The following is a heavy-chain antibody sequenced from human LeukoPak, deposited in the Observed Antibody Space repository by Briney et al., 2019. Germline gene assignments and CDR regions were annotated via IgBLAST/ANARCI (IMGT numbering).Heavy chain of an antibody. D-gene: IGHD6-13*01. V-gene: IGHV5-51*01. CDR1: GYSFTSYW. CDR2: IYPGDSDT. CDR3: ATSIAAAGTGLAFDI. J-gene: IGHJ3*02. Sequence: GESLKISCKGSGYSFTSYWIGWVRQMPGKGLEWMGIIYPGDSDTRYSPSFQGQVTLSADKSISTAYLQWSSLKASDTAMYYCATSIAAAGTGLAFDIWGQGTMVTVSS.